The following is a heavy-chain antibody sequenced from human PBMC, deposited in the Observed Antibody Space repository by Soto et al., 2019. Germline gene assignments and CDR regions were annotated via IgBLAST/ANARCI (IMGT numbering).Heavy chain of an antibody. Sequence: SVKVSCKASGGTFSSYTISWVRQAPGQGLEWMGRIIPILGIANYAQKFQGRVTITADKSTSTAYMELSSLRSEDTAVYYCASKPYFDFWSGYKLDYYYMVVWGKGTTVTVSS. CDR3: ASKPYFDFWSGYKLDYYYMVV. J-gene: IGHJ6*03. CDR1: GGTFSSYT. D-gene: IGHD3-3*01. CDR2: IIPILGIA. V-gene: IGHV1-69*02.